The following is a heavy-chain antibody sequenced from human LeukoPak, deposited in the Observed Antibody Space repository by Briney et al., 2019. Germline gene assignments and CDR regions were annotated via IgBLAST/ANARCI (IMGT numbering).Heavy chain of an antibody. CDR1: GYTFTSYA. V-gene: IGHV1-3*01. J-gene: IGHJ4*02. Sequence: ASVKVSCKASGYTFTSYAMYWVRQAPGQRLEWMGWINAGNGNTKYSQKFQGRVTITRDTSASTAYMELSSLRSEDTAVYYCAVELAGIAVAGVFDYGGQGTLVTVSS. D-gene: IGHD6-19*01. CDR2: INAGNGNT. CDR3: AVELAGIAVAGVFDY.